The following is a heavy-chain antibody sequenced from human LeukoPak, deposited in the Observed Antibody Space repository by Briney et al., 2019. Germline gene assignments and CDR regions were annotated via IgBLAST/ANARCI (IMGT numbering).Heavy chain of an antibody. V-gene: IGHV4-38-2*02. D-gene: IGHD1-26*01. CDR2: IYHSGST. Sequence: SETLSLTCTVSGYSISSGSYWGWIRQPPGKGLEWIGSIYHSGSTYYNPSLKSRVTISVDTSKNKFSLKLSSVTAADTAVYYCAREYSGSYYGWGQGTLVTVSS. CDR3: AREYSGSYYG. J-gene: IGHJ4*02. CDR1: GYSISSGSY.